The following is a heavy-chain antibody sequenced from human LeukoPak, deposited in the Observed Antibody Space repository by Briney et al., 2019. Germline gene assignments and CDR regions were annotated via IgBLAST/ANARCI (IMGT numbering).Heavy chain of an antibody. CDR3: ARGNHYGLED. J-gene: IGHJ6*02. CDR1: GYSFTSYW. V-gene: IGHV5-51*01. Sequence: GESLKISCKGSGYSFTSYWIAWVRQMPGKGLEWMGFISPGDSATRYSPSFQGQVTISADKSITTAYLQWSSLKASDTAIYYCARGNHYGLEDWGQGTTVTVSS. CDR2: ISPGDSAT. D-gene: IGHD1-14*01.